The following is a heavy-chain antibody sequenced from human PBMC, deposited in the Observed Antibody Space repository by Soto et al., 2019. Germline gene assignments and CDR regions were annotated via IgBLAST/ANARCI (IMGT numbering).Heavy chain of an antibody. V-gene: IGHV1-18*01. CDR3: ARDFWSGSYGNWIDP. CDR2: ISAYNGNT. D-gene: IGHD3-3*01. J-gene: IGHJ5*02. CDR1: GYTFTSYG. Sequence: ASVKVSCKASGYTFTSYGISWVRQAPGQGLERKGWISAYNGNTNYAQKLQGRVTMTTDTSTSTAYMELRSLRSDDTAVYYCARDFWSGSYGNWIDPWGQGTLVTVSS.